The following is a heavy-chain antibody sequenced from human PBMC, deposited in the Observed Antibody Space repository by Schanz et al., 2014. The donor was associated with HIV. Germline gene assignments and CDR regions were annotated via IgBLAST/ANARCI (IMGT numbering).Heavy chain of an antibody. CDR1: GFTFDDYV. CDR3: AKEMVSRYYGDAFNI. CDR2: ISWKSDSI. J-gene: IGHJ3*02. D-gene: IGHD3-16*01. Sequence: EVQLVESGGGPVKPGGSLRLSCAASGFTFDDYVMHWVRQAPGKGLEWVSGISWKSDSIGYADSVKGRFTISRDNAKNTLYLQMNSLRAEDTALYYCAKEMVSRYYGDAFNIWGQGTMVTVSS. V-gene: IGHV3-9*01.